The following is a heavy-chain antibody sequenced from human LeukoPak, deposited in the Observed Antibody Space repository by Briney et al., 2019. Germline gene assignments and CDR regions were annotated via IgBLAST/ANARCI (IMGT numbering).Heavy chain of an antibody. CDR3: AREAPMAPFDY. CDR2: IWYDGSNT. J-gene: IGHJ4*02. CDR1: GFTFSSYG. V-gene: IGHV3-33*01. D-gene: IGHD2-8*01. Sequence: GGSLRLSCAASGFTFSSYGMHWVRQAPGKGLEWVAVIWYDGSNTYYADSVKGRFTISRDNSKNTLYLQMNSLRAEDTAVYYCAREAPMAPFDYWGQGTLVTVSS.